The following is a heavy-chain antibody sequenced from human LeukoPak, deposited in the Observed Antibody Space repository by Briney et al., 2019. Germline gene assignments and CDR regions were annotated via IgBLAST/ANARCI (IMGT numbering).Heavy chain of an antibody. CDR2: ISSSSRSK. V-gene: IGHV3-21*01. CDR1: GFTFSSYS. CDR3: ARENLVVDTASAYFDY. Sequence: GGSLRLSCAASGFTFSSYSMNWVRQAPGKGLEWVSSISSSSRSKYYADSVKGRFTISRDNAKNSLYLQMNSLRAEDTAVYYCARENLVVDTASAYFDYWGQGTLVTVSS. J-gene: IGHJ4*02. D-gene: IGHD5-18*01.